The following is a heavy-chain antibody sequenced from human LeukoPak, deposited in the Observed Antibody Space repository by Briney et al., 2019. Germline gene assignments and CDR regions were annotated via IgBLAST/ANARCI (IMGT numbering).Heavy chain of an antibody. CDR3: ARGPYSSVAGY. D-gene: IGHD6-25*01. CDR1: GGSFTSYY. CDR2: ISHTGHT. V-gene: IGHV4-34*01. J-gene: IGHJ4*02. Sequence: PSETLSLTCAVYGGSFTSYYRSWIRQPPGKGLEWIGEISHTGHTNYNPSLKSRVTMSVETSKNQLSLILSSVTAADTAVYYWARGPYSSVAGYGGQGTLVTVSS.